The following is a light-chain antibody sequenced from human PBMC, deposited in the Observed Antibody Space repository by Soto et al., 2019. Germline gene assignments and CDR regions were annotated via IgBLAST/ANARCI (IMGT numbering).Light chain of an antibody. J-gene: IGKJ4*02. CDR3: QQYGSSPLT. Sequence: GERATLSCRASQSVRNNYLAWYQQRPGQTPRLLIYDASSSATGIPDRFSGSGSGTDFTLTISRLEPEDFTGYYCQQYGSSPLTFGEGTRLEI. CDR2: DAS. CDR1: QSVRNNY. V-gene: IGKV3-20*01.